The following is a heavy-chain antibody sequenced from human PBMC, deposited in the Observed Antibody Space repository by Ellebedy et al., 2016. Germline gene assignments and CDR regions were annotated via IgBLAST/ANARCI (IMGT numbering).Heavy chain of an antibody. CDR1: GFTFSSYS. CDR3: ARDRGDYDILTGRIYYFDY. J-gene: IGHJ4*02. Sequence: GESLKISXAASGFTFSSYSMNWVRQAPGKGLEWVSSISSSSSYIYYADSVKGRFTISRDNAKNSLYLQMNSLRAEDTAVYYCARDRGDYDILTGRIYYFDYWGQGTLVTVSS. D-gene: IGHD3-9*01. V-gene: IGHV3-21*01. CDR2: ISSSSSYI.